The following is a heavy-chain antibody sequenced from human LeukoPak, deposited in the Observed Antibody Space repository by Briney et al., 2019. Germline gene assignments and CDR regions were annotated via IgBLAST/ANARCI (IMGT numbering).Heavy chain of an antibody. J-gene: IGHJ4*02. V-gene: IGHV3-48*01. CDR1: GFTFSSYA. CDR2: ISGGSHVI. D-gene: IGHD2-15*01. CDR3: TRGYYRVDF. Sequence: PGGSLRLSCAASGFTFSSYAMSWVRQAPGKGLEWVSHISGGSHVIDYADSVKGRFTISRENAKNSLYLQMNSLRAEDTAVYYCTRGYYRVDFWGQGTLVTVSS.